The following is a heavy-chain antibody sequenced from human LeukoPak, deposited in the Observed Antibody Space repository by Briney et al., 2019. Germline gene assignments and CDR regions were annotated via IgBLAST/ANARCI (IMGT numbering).Heavy chain of an antibody. CDR3: ANHDFWSGYYSY. J-gene: IGHJ4*02. CDR2: IRYDGSNK. D-gene: IGHD3-3*01. Sequence: GGSLRLSCAAAGFTFSSYGMHWVRQAPGKGLEWVAFIRYDGSNKYYADSVKGRFTISRDNSKNTLYLQMNSLRAEDTAVYYCANHDFWSGYYSYWGQGTLVTVSS. V-gene: IGHV3-30*02. CDR1: GFTFSSYG.